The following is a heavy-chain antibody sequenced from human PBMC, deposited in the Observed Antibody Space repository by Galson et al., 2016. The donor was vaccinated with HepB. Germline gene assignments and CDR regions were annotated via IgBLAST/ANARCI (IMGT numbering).Heavy chain of an antibody. CDR1: GFNFRNFA. CDR2: IWYDGTNT. CDR3: AKDSGVAGRSGVDH. D-gene: IGHD6-19*01. V-gene: IGHV3-33*03. Sequence: SLRLSCAASGFNFRNFAMHWVRQAPGKGLEWVAVIWYDGTNTFYSDSLQGRLTISRDDSKNTLYLHLSRLRVDDTAIYYCAKDSGVAGRSGVDHWGQGTLVTVSS. J-gene: IGHJ4*02.